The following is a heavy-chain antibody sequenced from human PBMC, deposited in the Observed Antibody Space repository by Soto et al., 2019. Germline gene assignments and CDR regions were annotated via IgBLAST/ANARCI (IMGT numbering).Heavy chain of an antibody. V-gene: IGHV3-48*02. J-gene: IGHJ4*02. CDR3: AKGPHTNVGWPYYFES. Sequence: VGSLGLSCVASGFSLANYPMNWVRQTPAKGLEWISYSSPRGDTIYYADSVEGRFTISRDNARNSLSLHMSSLRDEDSALYYCAKGPHTNVGWPYYFESWGQGVPVTVSS. CDR1: GFSLANYP. D-gene: IGHD6-19*01. CDR2: SSPRGDTI.